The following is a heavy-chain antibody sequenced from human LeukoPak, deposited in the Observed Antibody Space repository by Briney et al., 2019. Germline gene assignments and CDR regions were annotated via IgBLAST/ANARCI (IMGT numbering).Heavy chain of an antibody. CDR1: GFTFSNYF. CDR3: ARDGPYSDSWSGPFALDI. V-gene: IGHV3-21*01. Sequence: GGSLRLSCAASGFTFSNYFMKWVRQAPGKGLEWVSSISTLGTYTHYADSVKGRFTISRDSAKNSLYLQMNSLRAEDTAVYFCARDGPYSDSWSGPFALDIWGQGTMVSVSS. J-gene: IGHJ3*02. D-gene: IGHD3-3*01. CDR2: ISTLGTYT.